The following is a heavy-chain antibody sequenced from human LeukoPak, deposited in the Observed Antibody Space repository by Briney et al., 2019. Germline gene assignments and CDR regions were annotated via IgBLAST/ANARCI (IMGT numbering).Heavy chain of an antibody. CDR3: ARDDSVYRIAAAGTNY. CDR2: ISYDGSSK. V-gene: IGHV3-30-3*01. Sequence: GGSLRLSCAASGFTFSSYAMHWVRQAPGKGLEWVAVISYDGSSKYYADSVKGRFTISRDNSKNTLYLQMNSLRAEDTAVYYCARDDSVYRIAAAGTNYWGQGTLVTVSS. CDR1: GFTFSSYA. J-gene: IGHJ4*02. D-gene: IGHD6-13*01.